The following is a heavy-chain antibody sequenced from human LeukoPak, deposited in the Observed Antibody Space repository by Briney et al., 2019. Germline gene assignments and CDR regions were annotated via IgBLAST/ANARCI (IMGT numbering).Heavy chain of an antibody. Sequence: GASVKVSCKASGYTFTSYYMHWVRRAPGQGLEWMGIINPSGGSTSYAQKFQGRVTMTTDTSTNTAYMDLRSLRSDDTAVYYCATSNHVAPALGHFDSWGQGTLVTVSS. D-gene: IGHD5-18*01. CDR1: GYTFTSYY. CDR3: ATSNHVAPALGHFDS. J-gene: IGHJ4*02. CDR2: INPSGGST. V-gene: IGHV1-46*01.